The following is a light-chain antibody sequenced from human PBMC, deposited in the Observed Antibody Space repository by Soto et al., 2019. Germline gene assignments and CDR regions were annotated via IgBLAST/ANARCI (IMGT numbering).Light chain of an antibody. Sequence: DIQMTQSPSSLSASVGDRVTITCRASQGISNYLAWYQQKPGKVPKLLIYAASTLQSGVTSRFSGSGSGTDLRSTIGSMQPEEVATNDRQKHDWAPRTVGRGTKVQIK. CDR1: QGISNY. CDR3: QKHDWAPRT. V-gene: IGKV1-27*01. J-gene: IGKJ1*01. CDR2: AAS.